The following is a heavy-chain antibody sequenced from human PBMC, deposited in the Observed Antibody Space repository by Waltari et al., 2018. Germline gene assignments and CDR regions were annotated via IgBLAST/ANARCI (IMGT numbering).Heavy chain of an antibody. Sequence: EAHLVDSGGRETRPGGSLRLSCVASGFDFEFTGMGWVRQGPGKCVEWVARISYKGGNTYYAESVVCRFSISRSNAESSLFLQMNSLRPEDTALYFCAKEGGYSYYNNYFDSWGQGTRVTVSS. D-gene: IGHD3-10*01. CDR1: GFDFEFTG. CDR3: AKEGGYSYYNNYFDS. CDR2: ISYKGGNT. J-gene: IGHJ5*01. V-gene: IGHV3-20*04.